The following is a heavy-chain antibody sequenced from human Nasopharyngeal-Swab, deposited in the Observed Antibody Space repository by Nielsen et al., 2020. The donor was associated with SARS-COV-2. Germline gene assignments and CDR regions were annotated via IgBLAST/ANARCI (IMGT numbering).Heavy chain of an antibody. J-gene: IGHJ6*02. V-gene: IGHV3-9*01. D-gene: IGHD6-13*01. CDR3: AKDIGSSSWPVHYYYGMDV. CDR2: ITWNSDR. CDR1: GFTFDDYA. Sequence: SLKISCAATGFTFDDYAMHWVRQGPGKGLEWVSSITWNSDRVYADSVKDRFTISRDNAKNSLYLQMNSLRAEDTALYYCAKDIGSSSWPVHYYYGMDVWGQGTTVTVSS.